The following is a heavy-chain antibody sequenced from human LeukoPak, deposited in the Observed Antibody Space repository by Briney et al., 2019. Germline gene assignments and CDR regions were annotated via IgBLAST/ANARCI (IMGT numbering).Heavy chain of an antibody. J-gene: IGHJ5*02. CDR3: ARRTYYYDSSGYSYWFDP. D-gene: IGHD3-22*01. Sequence: PGESLKISCKGSGYSFTSYWIGWVRQMPGKGQEWMGIIYPGDSDTRYSPSFQGQVTISADKSISTAYLQWSSLKASDTAMYYCARRTYYYDSSGYSYWFDPWGQGTLVTVSS. CDR2: IYPGDSDT. CDR1: GYSFTSYW. V-gene: IGHV5-51*01.